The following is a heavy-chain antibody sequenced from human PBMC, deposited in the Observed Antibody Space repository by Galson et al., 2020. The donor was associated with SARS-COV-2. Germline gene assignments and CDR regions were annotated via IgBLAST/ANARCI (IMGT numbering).Heavy chain of an antibody. CDR3: AKDCVITMRVLGGCAFDI. J-gene: IGHJ3*02. V-gene: IGHV3-9*01. D-gene: IGHD3-22*01. CDR1: GFTFDDYA. Sequence: SLKTSCAASGFTFDDYAMHWVRPAPGKGLAWVSGISWTCGSIGHADSVKGRFSNSRDNAKNPLYLQMNSLRAEDTALYYCAKDCVITMRVLGGCAFDIWGQGTMVTVSS. CDR2: ISWTCGSI.